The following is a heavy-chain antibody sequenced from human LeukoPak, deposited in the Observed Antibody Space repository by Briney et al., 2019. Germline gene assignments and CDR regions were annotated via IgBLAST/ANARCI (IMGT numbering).Heavy chain of an antibody. Sequence: SETLSLTCTVSGGSISSYYWSWIRQPPGKGLEWIGYIYYSGSTNYNPSLKSRVTISVDTSKNQFPLKLSSVTAADTAMYYCARGGYSGYDPFDYWGQGTLVTVSS. CDR2: IYYSGST. D-gene: IGHD5-12*01. CDR1: GGSISSYY. J-gene: IGHJ4*02. V-gene: IGHV4-59*01. CDR3: ARGGYSGYDPFDY.